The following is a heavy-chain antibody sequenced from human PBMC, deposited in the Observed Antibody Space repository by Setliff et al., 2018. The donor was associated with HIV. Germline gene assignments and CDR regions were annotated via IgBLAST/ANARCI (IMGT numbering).Heavy chain of an antibody. CDR3: ARNFGLSPSGKYYYYYGMDI. CDR1: GYTFTGHY. J-gene: IGHJ6*02. D-gene: IGHD3-10*01. V-gene: IGHV1-2*02. CDR2: VNPNSGDA. Sequence: ASVKVSCKASGYTFTGHYLHWVQQAPGQGLEWLGWVNPNSGDAIYAQNFQGRVTMPRDTSSHAAYMELRGLRSYDTAVYYCARNFGLSPSGKYYYYYGMDIWGQGSTVTVSS.